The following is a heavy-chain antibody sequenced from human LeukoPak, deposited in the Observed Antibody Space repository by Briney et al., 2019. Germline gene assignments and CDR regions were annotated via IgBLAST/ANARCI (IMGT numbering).Heavy chain of an antibody. CDR1: GGSNSSYY. J-gene: IGHJ5*02. CDR3: ARDYDLAAAGGGRFRWFDP. V-gene: IGHV4-59*12. D-gene: IGHD6-13*01. Sequence: SETLSLTCTVSGGSNSSYYWSWIRQPPGKGLEWIGYIYYSGSTNYNPSLKSRVTISVDRSKNQFSLKLSSVTAADTAVYFCARDYDLAAAGGGRFRWFDPWGQGTLVTVSS. CDR2: IYYSGST.